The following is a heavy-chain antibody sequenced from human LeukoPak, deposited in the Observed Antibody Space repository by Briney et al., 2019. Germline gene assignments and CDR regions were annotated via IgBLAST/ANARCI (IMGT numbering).Heavy chain of an antibody. CDR2: INHSGSA. CDR1: GGSFSGYY. CDR3: ARDRRNWNYLTLDAFDI. D-gene: IGHD1-7*01. J-gene: IGHJ3*02. V-gene: IGHV4-34*01. Sequence: SETLSLTCAVYGGSFSGYYWSWIRQPPGKGLEWIGEINHSGSANYNPSLKSRVTISVDTSKNQFSLKLSSVTAADTAVYYCARDRRNWNYLTLDAFDIWGQGTMVTVSP.